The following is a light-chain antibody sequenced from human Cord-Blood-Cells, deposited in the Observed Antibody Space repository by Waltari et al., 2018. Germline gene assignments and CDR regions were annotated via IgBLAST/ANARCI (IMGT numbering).Light chain of an antibody. V-gene: IGKV1-39*01. Sequence: IQMTQSPSSLSASVGDRVTITCRASQSISSYLNWYQQKPGKAPKLLIYAASSLQSGVPSSFSGSGSGTDFTLTISSLQPEDFATYYCQQSYSTPWTFGQGTKVEIK. J-gene: IGKJ1*01. CDR1: QSISSY. CDR2: AAS. CDR3: QQSYSTPWT.